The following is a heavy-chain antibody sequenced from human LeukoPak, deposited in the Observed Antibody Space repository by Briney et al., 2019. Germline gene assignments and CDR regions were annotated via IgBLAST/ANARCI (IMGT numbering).Heavy chain of an antibody. CDR2: IYYSGST. Sequence: TTSETLSLTCTVSGGSISSSSYYWGWIRQPPGKGLEWIGSIYYSGSTYYNPSLKSRVTISVDTSKNQFSLKLSSVTAADTAVYYCARHFVDVVVVAATKFDPWGQGTLATVSS. V-gene: IGHV4-39*01. CDR3: ARHFVDVVVVAATKFDP. D-gene: IGHD2-15*01. J-gene: IGHJ5*02. CDR1: GGSISSSSYY.